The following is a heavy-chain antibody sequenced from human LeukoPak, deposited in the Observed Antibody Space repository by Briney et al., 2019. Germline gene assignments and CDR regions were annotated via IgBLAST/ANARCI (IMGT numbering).Heavy chain of an antibody. J-gene: IGHJ3*02. V-gene: IGHV7-4-1*02. Sequence: GASVKVSCKAPGYTFTSYAMNWVRQAPGQGLEWMGWINTNTGNPTYAQGFTGRFVFSLDTSVSTAYLQISSLKAEDTAVYYCARVLSGSYYISAFDIWGQGTMVTVSS. CDR3: ARVLSGSYYISAFDI. CDR1: GYTFTSYA. D-gene: IGHD3-10*01. CDR2: INTNTGNP.